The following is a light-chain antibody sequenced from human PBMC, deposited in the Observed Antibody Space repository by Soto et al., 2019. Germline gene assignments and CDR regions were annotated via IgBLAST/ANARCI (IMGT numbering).Light chain of an antibody. CDR1: SSNIGSKT. V-gene: IGLV1-44*01. CDR2: SNN. Sequence: QLVLTQPPSASGTPGQRVTISCSGSSSNIGSKTVNWYQQLPGTAPKLPIYSNNQRPSGVPDRFSGSKSGTSASLAISGLQSEDEADYYCAAWDDSLNGVVFGGGTKVTVL. CDR3: AAWDDSLNGVV. J-gene: IGLJ2*01.